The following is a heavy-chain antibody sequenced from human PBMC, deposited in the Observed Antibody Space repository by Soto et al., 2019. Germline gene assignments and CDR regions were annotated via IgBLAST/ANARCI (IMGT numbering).Heavy chain of an antibody. CDR2: IYNSGST. Sequence: QLQLQESGSRLVKPSQPLSLTCAVSGGSISRAGYSWSWIRQSPGKGLEWIGYIYNSGSTFYNPSLKSRLTISVDRSKNQLSLQLNSVTAADTAVYYCASSRVVTTYFDYWGQGTLVTVSS. CDR3: ASSRVVTTYFDY. J-gene: IGHJ4*02. CDR1: GGSISRAGYS. D-gene: IGHD2-21*02. V-gene: IGHV4-30-2*06.